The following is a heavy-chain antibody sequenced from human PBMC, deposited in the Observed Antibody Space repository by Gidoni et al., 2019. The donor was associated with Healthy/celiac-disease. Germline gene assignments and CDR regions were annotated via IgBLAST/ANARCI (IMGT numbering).Heavy chain of an antibody. CDR3: ARGGSSTSWGDFDY. V-gene: IGHV1-69*02. D-gene: IGHD2-2*01. CDR1: GVTFSSYT. CDR2: IIPILGIA. Sequence: QVQLVQSGAEVEKPGSSVKVSCNASGVTFSSYTISWVRQAPGQGLEWMGRIIPILGIANYAQKFQGRVTITADKSTSTAYMELSSLRSEDTAVYYCARGGSSTSWGDFDYWGQGTLVTVSS. J-gene: IGHJ4*02.